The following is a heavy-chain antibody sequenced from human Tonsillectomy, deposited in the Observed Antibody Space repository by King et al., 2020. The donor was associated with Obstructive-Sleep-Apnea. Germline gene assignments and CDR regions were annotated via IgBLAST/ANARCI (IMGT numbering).Heavy chain of an antibody. CDR2: ISSSASYT. Sequence: VQLVESGGGLVKPGGSLRLSCAASGFPFSNFYMSWIRQAPGKGLEWVSFISSSASYTNYADSVKGRFTISRDNAKNSLYLQMNSLRAEDTAVYDCARGEVGATAIDYWGQGTLVSVSS. V-gene: IGHV3-11*06. CDR3: ARGEVGATAIDY. D-gene: IGHD1-26*01. CDR1: GFPFSNFY. J-gene: IGHJ4*02.